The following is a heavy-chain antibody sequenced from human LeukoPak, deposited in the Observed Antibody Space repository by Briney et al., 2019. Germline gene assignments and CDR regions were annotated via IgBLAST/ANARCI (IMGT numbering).Heavy chain of an antibody. CDR3: ARSPGFVYDFWSGYQYYFDY. CDR2: IYYSGST. V-gene: IGHV4-39*07. D-gene: IGHD3-3*01. Sequence: SETLSLTCTVSGGSISSSSYYWGWIRQPPGKGREWIGSIYYSGSTYYNPSLKSRVTISVGTSKNQFSPKLSSVTAADTAVYYCARSPGFVYDFWSGYQYYFDYWGQGTLVTVSS. CDR1: GGSISSSSYY. J-gene: IGHJ4*02.